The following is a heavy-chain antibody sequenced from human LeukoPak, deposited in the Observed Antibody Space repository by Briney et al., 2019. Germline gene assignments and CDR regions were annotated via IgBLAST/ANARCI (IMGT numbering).Heavy chain of an antibody. V-gene: IGHV5-51*01. CDR3: ARLQDDCFDY. J-gene: IGHJ4*02. CDR1: GYTFTNYW. CDR2: IYPAGSDT. Sequence: GESLKISCKRSGYTFTNYWIGWVRQMPGKGLEWMGIIYPAGSDTRYSPAFQGQVTISADKSISTAYLQWSSLKASDTAMYYCARLQDDCFDYWGQGTLVTVSS. D-gene: IGHD2-15*01.